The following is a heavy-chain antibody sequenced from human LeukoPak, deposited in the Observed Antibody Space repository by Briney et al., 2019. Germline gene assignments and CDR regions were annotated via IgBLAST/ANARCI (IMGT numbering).Heavy chain of an antibody. V-gene: IGHV3-74*01. D-gene: IGHD2-2*01. CDR2: INSDGSST. CDR3: TRGRYQFLGPNDH. J-gene: IGHJ4*02. Sequence: GGSLRLSCAASGFIFSSYWMHWVRQAPGKGLVWVSRINSDGSSTSYADSVKGRFTISRDNDKNSVYLQMNSLRDDDTAVYYCTRGRYQFLGPNDHWGQGSLVTVSS. CDR1: GFIFSSYW.